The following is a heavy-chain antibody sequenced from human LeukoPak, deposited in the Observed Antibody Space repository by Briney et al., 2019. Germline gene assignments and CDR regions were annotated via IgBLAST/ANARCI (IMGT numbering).Heavy chain of an antibody. CDR3: TRDGDAYNFDY. V-gene: IGHV3-74*01. D-gene: IGHD5-24*01. CDR1: GFTFSNYW. CDR2: IKGDGSHT. J-gene: IGHJ4*02. Sequence: GGSLRLSCAASGFTFSNYWMQWVRQAPGKGLEWVSRIKGDGSHTIYADSVKGRSTISRDNAKNTVYLQMNSLRAEDTAVYYCTRDGDAYNFDYWGQGTLVTVSS.